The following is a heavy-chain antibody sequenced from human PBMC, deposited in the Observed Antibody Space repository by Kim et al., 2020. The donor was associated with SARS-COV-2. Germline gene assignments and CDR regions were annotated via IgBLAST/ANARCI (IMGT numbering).Heavy chain of an antibody. CDR3: AREWTGSSSWGTQWLVPSDYYYYGMDV. V-gene: IGHV3-30*04. CDR2: ISFDGSNK. CDR1: GFTFSSYA. Sequence: GGSLRLSCAASGFTFSSYAMHWVRQAPGKGLEWVAVISFDGSNKYYADSVNGRFTISRDNTKNTVYLQMNSLRVEDTAVYYCAREWTGSSSWGTQWLVPSDYYYYGMDVWGQGTTVTVSS. J-gene: IGHJ6*02. D-gene: IGHD6-19*01.